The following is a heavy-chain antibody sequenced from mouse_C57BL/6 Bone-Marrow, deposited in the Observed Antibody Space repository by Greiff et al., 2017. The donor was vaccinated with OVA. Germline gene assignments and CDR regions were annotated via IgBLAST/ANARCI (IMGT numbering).Heavy chain of an antibody. Sequence: QVQLQQPGAELVRPGTSVKLSCKASGYTFTSYWMHWVKQRPGQGLEWIGVIVPSDSNTNYNQKFKGKATLTVDTSSSTAYMQLSSLTSEDAAVYYGARRLFNTTGVAYYFDYWGQGTTLTVSS. D-gene: IGHD1-1*01. CDR3: ARRLFNTTGVAYYFDY. CDR1: GYTFTSYW. J-gene: IGHJ2*01. CDR2: IVPSDSNT. V-gene: IGHV1-59*01.